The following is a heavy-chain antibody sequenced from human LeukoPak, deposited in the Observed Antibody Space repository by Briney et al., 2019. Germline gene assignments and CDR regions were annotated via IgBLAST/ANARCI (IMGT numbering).Heavy chain of an antibody. J-gene: IGHJ4*02. D-gene: IGHD6-19*01. Sequence: SETLSLTCTVSGGSISSSSYYWGWIRQPPGKGLEWIGSIYYSGSTYYNPSLKSRVTISVDTSKNQFSLKLSSVTAADTAVYYCARVDRQWLVEYYFDYWGQGTLVTVSS. CDR2: IYYSGST. CDR1: GGSISSSSYY. V-gene: IGHV4-39*01. CDR3: ARVDRQWLVEYYFDY.